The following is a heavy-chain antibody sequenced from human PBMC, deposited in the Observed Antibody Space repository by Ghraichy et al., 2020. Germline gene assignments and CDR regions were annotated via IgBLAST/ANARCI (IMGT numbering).Heavy chain of an antibody. CDR3: VRDPAATRGELGL. CDR1: GFNFNTYS. Sequence: GGSLRLSCAASGFNFNTYSMNWVRQAPGKGPEWISYIDGSSQTIYYADSVRGRFTISRDSSSYSVYLQMNGLRAEDTAVYYCVRDPAATRGELGLWGRGTLVTVSS. J-gene: IGHJ4*02. CDR2: IDGSSQTI. D-gene: IGHD1-7*01. V-gene: IGHV3-48*01.